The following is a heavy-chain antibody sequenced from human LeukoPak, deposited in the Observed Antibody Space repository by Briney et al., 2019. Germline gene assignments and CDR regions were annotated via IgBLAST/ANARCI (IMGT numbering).Heavy chain of an antibody. J-gene: IGHJ6*02. D-gene: IGHD4-4*01. CDR2: IYYSGST. CDR1: GGSISSGGYY. V-gene: IGHV4-31*03. CDR3: ASDLGTVTTVYCYYYGMDV. Sequence: SETLSLTCTVSGGSISSGGYYWSWIRQHPGKGLEWIGYIYYSGSTYYNPSLKSRVTISVDTSKNQFSLKLSSVTAADTAVYYCASDLGTVTTVYCYYYGMDVWGQGTTVTVSS.